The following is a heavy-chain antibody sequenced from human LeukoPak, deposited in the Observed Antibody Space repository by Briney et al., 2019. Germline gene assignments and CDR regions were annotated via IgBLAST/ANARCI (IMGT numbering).Heavy chain of an antibody. CDR1: SGSLLVFY. CDR2: INHEGTT. D-gene: IGHD2-8*01. CDR3: GKGWRLNPVH. V-gene: IGHV4-34*04. Sequence: PSETLSPDRAAYSGSLLVFYLSRDRQSPEKGLEWIGEINHEGTTNHNPSLKSRATILEDTSKNQFSLKLSSVTAPIMAIYYRGKGWRLNPVHWGQGTLVTVSS. J-gene: IGHJ4*02.